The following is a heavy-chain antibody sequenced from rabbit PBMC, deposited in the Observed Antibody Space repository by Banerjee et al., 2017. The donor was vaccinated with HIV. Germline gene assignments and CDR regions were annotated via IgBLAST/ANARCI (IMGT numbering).Heavy chain of an antibody. CDR3: ARGYWTDGLHL. D-gene: IGHD1-1*01. J-gene: IGHJ4*01. Sequence: QEQLEESGGDLVKPEGSLTITCTASGFSFSSGYDMCWVRQAPGKGLEWIACINTSSGNTVYANWAKGRFTISKTSSTTVTLQMTSLTAADTATYFCARGYWTDGLHLWGPGTLVTVS. V-gene: IGHV1S45*01. CDR2: INTSSGNT. CDR1: GFSFSSGYD.